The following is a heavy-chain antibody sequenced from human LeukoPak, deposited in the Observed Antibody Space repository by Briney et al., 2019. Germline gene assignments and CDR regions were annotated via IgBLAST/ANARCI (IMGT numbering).Heavy chain of an antibody. J-gene: IGHJ4*02. CDR3: ARDDAGGY. CDR1: GYTFTTXA. CDR2: TNTGNGNT. Sequence: GASVXXXCXXXGYTFTTXAXHWVRXXPXQXLEWVGWTNTGNGNTKYSQKLQGRVTITRDTSASTVYLELSSLRFEDTAVYYCARDDAGGYWGQGTLVTVSS. V-gene: IGHV1-3*04. D-gene: IGHD3-16*01.